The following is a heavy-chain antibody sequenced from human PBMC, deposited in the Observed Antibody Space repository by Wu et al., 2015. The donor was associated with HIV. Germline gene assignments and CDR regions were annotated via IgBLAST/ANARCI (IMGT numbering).Heavy chain of an antibody. J-gene: IGHJ6*02. CDR3: ARYSSGYYLSYYYYGMDV. CDR2: ISAYNGNT. V-gene: IGHV1-18*01. CDR1: GYTFTSYG. D-gene: IGHD3-22*01. Sequence: QVQLVQPGAEVKKPGASVKVSCKASGYTFTSYGISWVRQAPGQGLEWMGWISAYNGNTNYAQKLQGRVTMTTDTSTSTAYMELRSLRSDDTAVYYCARYSSGYYLSYYYYGMDVWGQGTTVTVSS.